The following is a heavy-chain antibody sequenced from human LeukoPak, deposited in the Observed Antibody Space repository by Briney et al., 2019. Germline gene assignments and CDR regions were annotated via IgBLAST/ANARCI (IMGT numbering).Heavy chain of an antibody. Sequence: SETLSLTCSVSGDSISSRVFYWSWIRQHPGKGLEWIAYFYSSGATSYNPSLRSRAAISADRSKNQFSVKISSVTAADTGLYFCARTSNVHGGFFMDVWGKGTTVNVSS. CDR1: GDSISSRVFY. CDR2: FYSSGAT. J-gene: IGHJ6*03. D-gene: IGHD6-25*01. CDR3: ARTSNVHGGFFMDV. V-gene: IGHV4-31*03.